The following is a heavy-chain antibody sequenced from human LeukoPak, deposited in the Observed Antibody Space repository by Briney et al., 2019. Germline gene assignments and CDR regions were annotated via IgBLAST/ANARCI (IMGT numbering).Heavy chain of an antibody. CDR3: ARDLGSGWAPSDAFDI. CDR2: IYYSGST. J-gene: IGHJ3*02. V-gene: IGHV4-30-4*01. Sequence: SETLSLTCAVYGGSFSGYYWSWIRQPPGKGLEWIGYIYYSGSTYYNPSLKSRVTISVDTSKNQFSLKLSSVTAADTAVYYCARDLGSGWAPSDAFDIWGQGTMVTVSS. D-gene: IGHD6-19*01. CDR1: GGSFSGYY.